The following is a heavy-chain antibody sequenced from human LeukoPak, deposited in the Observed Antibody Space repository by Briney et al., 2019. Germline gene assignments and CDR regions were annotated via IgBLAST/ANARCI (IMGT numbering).Heavy chain of an antibody. CDR1: GFTFSSYW. V-gene: IGHV3-7*01. J-gene: IGHJ4*02. Sequence: GGSLRLSCAASGFTFSSYWMRWVRQAPGKGLEWVANIKQDGSEKNYVDSVKGRFTISRDNGKNALYLLMNSLRAEDTAVYYCAREGVVAAGDYWGQGTLVTVSS. CDR3: AREGVVAAGDY. CDR2: IKQDGSEK. D-gene: IGHD2-15*01.